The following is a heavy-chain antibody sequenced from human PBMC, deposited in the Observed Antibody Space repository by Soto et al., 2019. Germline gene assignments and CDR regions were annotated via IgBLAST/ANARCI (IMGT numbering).Heavy chain of an antibody. D-gene: IGHD2-2*01. CDR2: ISPYTDDP. J-gene: IGHJ5*02. CDR3: ARVIPGPEAWFHP. V-gene: IGHV1-18*01. CDR1: GNTFTNFG. Sequence: GASVKVSCKASGNTFTNFGVTWVRQAPGQGLEWVGWISPYTDDPSYAQKFQGRVTMTIDTSTSTAYLDLRRLTSDDTAVYYCARVIPGPEAWFHPWGQGTLVTVSS.